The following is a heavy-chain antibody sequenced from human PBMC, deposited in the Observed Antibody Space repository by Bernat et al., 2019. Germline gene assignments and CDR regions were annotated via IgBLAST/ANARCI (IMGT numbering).Heavy chain of an antibody. J-gene: IGHJ4*02. CDR2: IYSGGST. V-gene: IGHV3-53*04. CDR1: GFTVSSNY. D-gene: IGHD5-18*01. Sequence: EVQLVESGGGLVQPGGSLRLSCAASGFTVSSNYMSWVRQAPGKGLEWVSVIYSGGSTYYADSVKGRFTISRHNSKNTLYLQMNSLRAEDTAVYYCAKENTWDVDTAMPGDYWGQGTLVTVSS. CDR3: AKENTWDVDTAMPGDY.